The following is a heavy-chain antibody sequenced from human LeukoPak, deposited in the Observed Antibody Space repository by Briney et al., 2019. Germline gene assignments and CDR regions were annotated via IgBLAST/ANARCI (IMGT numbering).Heavy chain of an antibody. D-gene: IGHD3-22*01. J-gene: IGHJ4*02. CDR2: IYSGGST. Sequence: GGSLRLSCAASGFTVSSNCMSWVRQAPGKGLEWVSVIYSGGSTYYADSVKGRFTISRDNSKNTLYLQMSSLRAEDTAVYYCARELNGYGYYFFDYWGPGTLVTVSS. CDR1: GFTVSSNC. CDR3: ARELNGYGYYFFDY. V-gene: IGHV3-53*05.